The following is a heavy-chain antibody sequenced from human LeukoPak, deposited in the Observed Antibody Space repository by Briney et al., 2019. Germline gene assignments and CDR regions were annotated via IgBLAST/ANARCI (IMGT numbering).Heavy chain of an antibody. CDR1: GGTFSSYA. V-gene: IGHV1-8*03. Sequence: ASVKVSCKASGGTFSSYAISWVRQATGQGLEWMGGMNPNSGNTGYAQKFQGRVTITRNTSISTTYMELSSLRSEDTAVYYCARGLSTLYGSGSYYNGFDYWGQGTLVTVSS. CDR3: ARGLSTLYGSGSYYNGFDY. CDR2: MNPNSGNT. D-gene: IGHD3-10*01. J-gene: IGHJ4*02.